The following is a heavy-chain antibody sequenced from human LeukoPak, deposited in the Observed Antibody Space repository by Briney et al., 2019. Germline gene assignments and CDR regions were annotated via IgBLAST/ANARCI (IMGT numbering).Heavy chain of an antibody. CDR3: ARGGYYGSGNDFRFDP. V-gene: IGHV4-34*01. CDR1: GGSFSGYY. J-gene: IGHJ5*02. CDR2: INHSGST. Sequence: SSETLSLTCAVYGGSFSGYYWSWIRQPPGKGLEWIGEINHSGSTNYNPSLKSRVTISVDTSKNQFSLKLSSVTAADTAVYFCARGGYYGSGNDFRFDPWGQGTLVIVSS. D-gene: IGHD3-10*01.